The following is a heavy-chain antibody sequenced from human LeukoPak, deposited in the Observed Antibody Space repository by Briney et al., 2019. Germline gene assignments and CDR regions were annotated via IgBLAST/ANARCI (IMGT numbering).Heavy chain of an antibody. CDR3: AREWISYFGSGSYVYNWFDP. D-gene: IGHD3-10*01. J-gene: IGHJ5*02. Sequence: SETLSLTCAVSGGSISSSSYYWAYIRQPPGKGLEWIGGIYYSGTTYYNPSLKSRVTISIDTSKNQFSLRLSSVTAADTAVYYCAREWISYFGSGSYVYNWFDPWGQGTLVTVSS. CDR1: GGSISSSSYY. CDR2: IYYSGTT. V-gene: IGHV4-39*07.